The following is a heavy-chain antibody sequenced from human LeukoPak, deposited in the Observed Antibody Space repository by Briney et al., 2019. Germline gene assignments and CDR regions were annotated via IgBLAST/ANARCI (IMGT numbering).Heavy chain of an antibody. Sequence: PSETLSLTCAVYGGSFSGYYWSWIRQPPGKGLEWIGEINHSGSTNYNPSLKSRVTISVDTSKNQFSLKLSSVTAEDTAVYYCAKRYCTGTSCSYYYYYGMDVWGQGTTVTVSS. CDR1: GGSFSGYY. CDR2: INHSGST. V-gene: IGHV4-34*01. J-gene: IGHJ6*02. CDR3: AKRYCTGTSCSYYYYYGMDV. D-gene: IGHD2-2*01.